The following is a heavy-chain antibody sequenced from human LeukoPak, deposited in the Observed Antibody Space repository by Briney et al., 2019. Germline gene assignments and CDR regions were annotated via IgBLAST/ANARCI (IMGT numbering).Heavy chain of an antibody. D-gene: IGHD1-26*01. CDR1: GFTFSSCA. CDR2: PSSSGGNT. CDR3: AKVGGEWELRTYYFDY. J-gene: IGHJ4*02. Sequence: PGGSLRLSCSASGFTFSSCAMHWVRQAPGKGLEFVSVPSSSGGNTYYADSVKGRFTISRDNSKNTLYLQMNSLRAEDTAVYNCAKVGGEWELRTYYFDYWGQGTLVTVSS. V-gene: IGHV3-64*04.